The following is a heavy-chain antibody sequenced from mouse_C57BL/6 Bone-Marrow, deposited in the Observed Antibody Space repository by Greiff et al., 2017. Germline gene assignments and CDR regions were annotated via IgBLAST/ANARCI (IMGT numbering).Heavy chain of an antibody. CDR1: GYSFTDYN. V-gene: IGHV1-39*01. CDR2: INPNYGTT. D-gene: IGHD1-1*01. J-gene: IGHJ3*01. Sequence: VQLKESGPELVKPGASVKISCKASGYSFTDYNMNWVKQSNGKSLEWIGVINPNYGTTSYNQKFKGKATLTVDQSSSTAYMQLNSLTSDDSAVYYCAREGYYGSSPAGFAYWGQGTLVTVSA. CDR3: AREGYYGSSPAGFAY.